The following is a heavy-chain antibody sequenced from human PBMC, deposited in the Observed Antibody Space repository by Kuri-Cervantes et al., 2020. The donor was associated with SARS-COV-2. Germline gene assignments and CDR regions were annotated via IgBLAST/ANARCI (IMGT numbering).Heavy chain of an antibody. Sequence: LSLTCAVSGVSVTTFGSYWTWIRQAPGKGLEWVGRIKSKTDGGTTDYAAPVKGRFTISRDDSKNTLYLQMNSLKTEDTAVYYCTTLASGIVVVPAAITYYYYMDVWGKGTTVTVSS. CDR1: GVSVTTFG. CDR2: IKSKTDGGTT. D-gene: IGHD2-2*02. J-gene: IGHJ6*03. CDR3: TTLASGIVVVPAAITYYYYMDV. V-gene: IGHV3-15*01.